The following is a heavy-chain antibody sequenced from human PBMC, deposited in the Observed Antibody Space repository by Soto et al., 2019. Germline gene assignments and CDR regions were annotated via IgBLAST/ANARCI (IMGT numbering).Heavy chain of an antibody. CDR1: GFTFDHYT. V-gene: IGHV3-43*01. CDR3: AKADCSSSRCYTVDH. D-gene: IGHD2-2*02. J-gene: IGHJ4*02. CDR2: TSGDDSGL. Sequence: GGSLRLSCAASGFTFDHYTMHWVRQLPGKGLEWVSLTSGDDSGLNYADSVRGRFTISRDNSKNSLYLQMNSLTTEDTGLYYCAKADCSSSRCYTVDHWRQGTLVTVSS.